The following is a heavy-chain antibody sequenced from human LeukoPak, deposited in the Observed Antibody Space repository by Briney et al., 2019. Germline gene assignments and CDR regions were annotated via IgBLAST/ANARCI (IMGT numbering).Heavy chain of an antibody. V-gene: IGHV3-48*02. Sequence: GGSLGLSRAASGFTFSSYSMNWVRQAPGKGLEWVSHITASGTAMFYADSVKGRFTISRDNAKNSLYLQMNSLRDEDTAVYYCASSGSYRFDYWGQGTLVTVSS. D-gene: IGHD1-26*01. CDR2: ITASGTAM. J-gene: IGHJ4*02. CDR3: ASSGSYRFDY. CDR1: GFTFSSYS.